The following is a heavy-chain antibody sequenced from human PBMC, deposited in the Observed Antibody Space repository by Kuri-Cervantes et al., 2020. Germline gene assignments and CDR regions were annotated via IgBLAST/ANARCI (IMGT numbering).Heavy chain of an antibody. CDR1: GFTFSSYA. J-gene: IGHJ4*02. D-gene: IGHD3-10*01. V-gene: IGHV3-23*01. CDR3: ARGDAWSGDY. Sequence: GESLKISCAASGFTFSSYAMSWVRQAPGKGLEWVSAISGSGGSTYYADSVKGRFTISRDNAKNSLYLQMNSLRVEDTAVYYCARGDAWSGDYWGQGTLVTVSS. CDR2: ISGSGGST.